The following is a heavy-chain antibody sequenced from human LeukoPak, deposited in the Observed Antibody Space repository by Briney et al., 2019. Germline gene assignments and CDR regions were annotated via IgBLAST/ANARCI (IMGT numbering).Heavy chain of an antibody. V-gene: IGHV3-33*01. CDR1: GFTFSSYG. D-gene: IGHD3-10*01. CDR2: IWYDGSNK. J-gene: IGHJ4*02. CDR3: ARNYYGSGSSLTGY. Sequence: PGGSLRLSCAASGFTFSSYGMHWVRQAPGKGLEWVAVIWYDGSNKYYADSVKGRFTISRDNSKNTLYLQMNSLRAKDTAVYYCARNYYGSGSSLTGYWGQGTLVTVSS.